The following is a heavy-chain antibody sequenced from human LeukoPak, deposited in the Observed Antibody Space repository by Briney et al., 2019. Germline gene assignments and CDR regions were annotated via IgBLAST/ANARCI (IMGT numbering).Heavy chain of an antibody. Sequence: PGGSLRLSCAASGFTFSSYAMSWVRQAPGKGLEWVSAISGSGGSTYYADSVKGRFTISRDNAKSSLYLQMNSLRAEDTAVYYCARVPDTRLDYWGQGTLVTVSS. CDR3: ARVPDTRLDY. CDR2: ISGSGGST. CDR1: GFTFSSYA. V-gene: IGHV3-23*01. J-gene: IGHJ4*02.